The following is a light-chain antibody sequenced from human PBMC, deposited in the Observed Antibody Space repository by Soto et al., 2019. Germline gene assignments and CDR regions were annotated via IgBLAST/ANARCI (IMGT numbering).Light chain of an antibody. CDR3: KQYGSSPIT. Sequence: EIVLTQSPGTLSLSPGERATLSCRASQSVSSSYLAWYQQKPGQAHRLXIYGASSRATGIPDRFSGSGSGTDFTLTIRRLEPEDFAVYYCKQYGSSPITFGQGTRLEIK. V-gene: IGKV3-20*01. J-gene: IGKJ5*01. CDR2: GAS. CDR1: QSVSSSY.